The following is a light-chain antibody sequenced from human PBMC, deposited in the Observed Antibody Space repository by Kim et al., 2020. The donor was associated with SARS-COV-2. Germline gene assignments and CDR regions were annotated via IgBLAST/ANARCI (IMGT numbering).Light chain of an antibody. CDR2: WAS. CDR1: QSVLYSSNNKNY. V-gene: IGKV4-1*01. CDR3: QQYYSLVT. Sequence: DIVMTQSPESLAVSLGERATINCKSSQSVLYSSNNKNYLAWYQQKPGQSPKLLIYWASTRESGVPDRFSGSGSGTAFTLTISSLQAEDVAVYYCQQYYSLVTFGGGTKVDIK. J-gene: IGKJ4*01.